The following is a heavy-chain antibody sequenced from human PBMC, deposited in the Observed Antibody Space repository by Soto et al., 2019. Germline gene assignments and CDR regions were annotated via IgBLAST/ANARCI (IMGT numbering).Heavy chain of an antibody. J-gene: IGHJ4*02. D-gene: IGHD6-13*01. CDR3: AKGQGRVAAALDY. Sequence: EVQLLESGGDLVQRGGSLRLSCAASGFTFSGYGMSWVRQAPGKGLEWVSSITSSGSNTYYVDSVKGRFTISRDNSKNTLYLQMNSLTVEDTAVYYCAKGQGRVAAALDYWGQGTLVTVSS. CDR1: GFTFSGYG. CDR2: ITSSGSNT. V-gene: IGHV3-23*05.